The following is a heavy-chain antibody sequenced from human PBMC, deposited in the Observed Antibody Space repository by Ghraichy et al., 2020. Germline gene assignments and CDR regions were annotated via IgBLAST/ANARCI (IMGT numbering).Heavy chain of an antibody. Sequence: SETLSLTCTVSGGSISSSSYYWGWIRQPPGKGLEWIGSIYYNGNTYYNPSLKSRVTISVDTSKNQFSLKLSSVTAADTAVYYCARLSNWKYDMDVWGQGTTVTVSS. CDR3: ARLSNWKYDMDV. CDR2: IYYNGNT. CDR1: GGSISSSSYY. D-gene: IGHD1-20*01. J-gene: IGHJ6*02. V-gene: IGHV4-39*01.